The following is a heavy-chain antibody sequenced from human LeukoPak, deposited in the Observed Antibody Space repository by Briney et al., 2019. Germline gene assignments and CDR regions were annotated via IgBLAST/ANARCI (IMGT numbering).Heavy chain of an antibody. CDR1: GFTFNTYA. J-gene: IGHJ4*02. Sequence: PGGSLRLSCAASGFTFNTYAMSWVRQAPGKGLEWVSGISGSGGSTYHADSVKGRFTISRDNSKNTLYLQMNSLRTEDTALYYCAKDRESYYGSYFDYWGQGTLVTVSS. CDR3: AKDRESYYGSYFDY. CDR2: ISGSGGST. V-gene: IGHV3-23*01. D-gene: IGHD1-26*01.